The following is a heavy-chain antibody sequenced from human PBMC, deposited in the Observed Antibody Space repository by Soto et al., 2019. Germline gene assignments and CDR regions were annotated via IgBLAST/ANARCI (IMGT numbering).Heavy chain of an antibody. D-gene: IGHD3-22*01. J-gene: IGHJ6*02. Sequence: ASVKVSCKASGGTFSSYTISWVRQAPGQGLEWMGRIIPILGIANYAQKFQGRVTITADKSTSTAYMELSSLRSEDTAVYYCARKYYYDSSGYSGMDVWGQGTTVTVSS. V-gene: IGHV1-69*02. CDR3: ARKYYYDSSGYSGMDV. CDR1: GGTFSSYT. CDR2: IIPILGIA.